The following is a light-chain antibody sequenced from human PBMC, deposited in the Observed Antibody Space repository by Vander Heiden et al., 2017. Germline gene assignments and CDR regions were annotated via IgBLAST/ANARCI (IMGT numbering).Light chain of an antibody. CDR3: QQDCSLIT. Sequence: EIVLTQSPATLSLSPGDRATLSCRASQSLSSLLAWHQHKPGQAPRLLIFDASTRADGVPDRFSGSGCGTDFTLTSSRLEPEDFAVYYWQQDCSLITFGQGTRLEIK. CDR1: QSLSSL. CDR2: DAS. V-gene: IGKV3-20*01. J-gene: IGKJ5*01.